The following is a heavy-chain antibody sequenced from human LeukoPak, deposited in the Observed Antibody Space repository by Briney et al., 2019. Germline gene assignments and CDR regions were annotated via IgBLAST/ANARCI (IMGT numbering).Heavy chain of an antibody. Sequence: GGSLRLSCAASGFTFSSYWMSWVRQAPGKGLEWVANIKQDGSEKYYVDSVKGRFTISRDNAKNSLYLQLNSLRVGDTAVYYCAREMSGSGKNYWGRGTLVTVSS. CDR2: IKQDGSEK. J-gene: IGHJ4*02. CDR1: GFTFSSYW. D-gene: IGHD3-10*01. V-gene: IGHV3-7*01. CDR3: AREMSGSGKNY.